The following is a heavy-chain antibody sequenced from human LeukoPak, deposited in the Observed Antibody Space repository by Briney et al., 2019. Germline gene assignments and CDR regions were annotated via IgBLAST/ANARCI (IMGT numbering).Heavy chain of an antibody. Sequence: GRSLRLSCAASGFTFSSYEMHWVRQAPGKGREWLSNIDGSGSIIYQADSVKGRFTISRDNARNSVYLQMNSLRAEDTAVYFCAREQRVAGLGNFDLWGRGTLVTVSS. J-gene: IGHJ2*01. CDR3: AREQRVAGLGNFDL. D-gene: IGHD2-15*01. CDR1: GFTFSSYE. CDR2: IDGSGSII. V-gene: IGHV3-48*03.